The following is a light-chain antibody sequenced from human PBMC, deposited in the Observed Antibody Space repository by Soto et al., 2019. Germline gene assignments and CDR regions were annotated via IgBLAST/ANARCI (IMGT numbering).Light chain of an antibody. CDR1: QNIRSY. CDR2: VAS. V-gene: IGKV1-39*01. CDR3: QQSYSTQIT. J-gene: IGKJ5*01. Sequence: DIQLTQSPSSLSASVGDRVTITCRASQNIRSYLNWYQQKPEKAPQLLIYVASSFQRGVPSKFSSSRSGPEYSLTIRSLQPEDFATYYCQQSYSTQITFGRGTPRVIK.